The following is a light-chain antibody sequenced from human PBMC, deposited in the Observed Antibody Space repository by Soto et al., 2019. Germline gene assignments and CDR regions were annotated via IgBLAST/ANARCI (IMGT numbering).Light chain of an antibody. CDR2: GAS. V-gene: IGKV1-39*01. CDR3: QQRSNWPQT. CDR1: LSISRY. Sequence: DIELTQSPSSLSASVGDRVIITCRASLSISRYLHWYHQQPGKGPKVLIYGASSLQSGVSSRFSGSGSGTDFTLTISRLEPEDFAVYYCQQRSNWPQTFGQGTRLEIK. J-gene: IGKJ5*01.